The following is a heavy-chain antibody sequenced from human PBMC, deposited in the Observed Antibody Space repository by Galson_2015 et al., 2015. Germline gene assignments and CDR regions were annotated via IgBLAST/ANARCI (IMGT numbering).Heavy chain of an antibody. CDR1: GGTFSSYA. Sequence: SVKVSCKASGGTFSSYAISWVRQAPGQGLEWMGGIIPIFGTANYAQKFQGRVTITADESTSTAYMELSSLRSEDTAVYYCARDRRDCSSTSCYGWFDPWGQGTLVTVSS. J-gene: IGHJ5*02. CDR2: IIPIFGTA. CDR3: ARDRRDCSSTSCYGWFDP. V-gene: IGHV1-69*13. D-gene: IGHD2-2*01.